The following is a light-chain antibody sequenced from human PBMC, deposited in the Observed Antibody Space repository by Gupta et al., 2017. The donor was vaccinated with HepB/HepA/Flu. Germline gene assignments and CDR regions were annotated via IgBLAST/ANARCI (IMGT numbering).Light chain of an antibody. CDR2: VAS. CDR1: QTVLNNY. V-gene: IGKV3-20*01. Sequence: EVVLTQSPGTLSLSPGERATLSCRASQTVLNNYLAWYQQKPGQAPKLLLYVASSRATGIPDRFSGSGSGTDFTLTISRLNPEDSAVYYCQQYGNSPRTFGQGTKVEIK. J-gene: IGKJ1*01. CDR3: QQYGNSPRT.